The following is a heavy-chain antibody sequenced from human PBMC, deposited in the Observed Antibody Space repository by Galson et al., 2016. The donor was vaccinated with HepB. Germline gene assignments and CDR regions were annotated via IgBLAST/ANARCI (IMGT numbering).Heavy chain of an antibody. V-gene: IGHV3-7*01. J-gene: IGHJ4*02. CDR1: GFTFRNFW. D-gene: IGHD3-10*01. CDR3: ARLWFGETHFDY. CDR2: XKQGXXXT. Sequence: SLRLSCAASGFTFRNFWMSWXRQDXXKGLXXVAXXKQGXXXTXYXDSVKGRFTISRDDAKNSLYLQMNSLRAEDTAVYYCARLWFGETHFDYWGQGAVVTVSS.